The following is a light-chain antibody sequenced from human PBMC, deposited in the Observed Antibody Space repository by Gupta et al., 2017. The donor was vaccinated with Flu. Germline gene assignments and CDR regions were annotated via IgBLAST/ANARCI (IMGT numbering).Light chain of an antibody. CDR3: GTWDGSLSVGV. J-gene: IGLJ2*01. CDR1: SSRIGTNN. V-gene: IGLV1-51*01. CDR2: DNN. Sequence: SSSRIGTNNVSWYQQFPGTAPKLLIYDNNVRPSGIPDRFSGSKSGTSATLGITGLQTGDEAVYYCGTWDGSLSVGVFGGGTKLTVL.